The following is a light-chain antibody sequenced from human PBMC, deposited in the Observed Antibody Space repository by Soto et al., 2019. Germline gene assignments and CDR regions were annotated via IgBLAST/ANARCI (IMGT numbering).Light chain of an antibody. V-gene: IGKV3-20*01. Sequence: EIVLTQAPGTLSLSPGERVTLSCRASQSVSSSFLAWYQQRPGQAPRLLIYGASSRAPGVPDRFSGSASGTDFTLTISRLEPEDFAVYFCQQYGSSPPYTFGQGTKLEIK. CDR1: QSVSSSF. CDR2: GAS. CDR3: QQYGSSPPYT. J-gene: IGKJ2*01.